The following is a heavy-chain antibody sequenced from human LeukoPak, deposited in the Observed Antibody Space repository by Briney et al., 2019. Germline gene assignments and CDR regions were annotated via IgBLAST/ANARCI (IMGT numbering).Heavy chain of an antibody. CDR1: GFTFSSYW. CDR2: INSDGSST. Sequence: GGSLRLSCAASGFTFSSYWMHWVRHAPGKGLVWVSRINSDGSSTSYADSVKGRFTISRDNAKNPLYLQMNSLRAEDTAVYYCAREGPAATRKTYGMDVWGKGTTVTVSS. V-gene: IGHV3-74*01. J-gene: IGHJ6*04. CDR3: AREGPAATRKTYGMDV. D-gene: IGHD2-2*01.